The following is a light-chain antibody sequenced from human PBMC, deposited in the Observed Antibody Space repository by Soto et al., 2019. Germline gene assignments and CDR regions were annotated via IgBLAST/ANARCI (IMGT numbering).Light chain of an antibody. CDR1: QNIDMY. CDR2: GAS. CDR3: QHYNSYSEA. Sequence: DIHMTQSPSSLSASVGDTVTITCRASQNIDMYLNWYQQKPGKAPRVLISGASNLQSGVPSRFSGSGSGTDFTLTISSLQPDDFATYYCQHYNSYSEAFGQGTKVELK. J-gene: IGKJ1*01. V-gene: IGKV1-39*01.